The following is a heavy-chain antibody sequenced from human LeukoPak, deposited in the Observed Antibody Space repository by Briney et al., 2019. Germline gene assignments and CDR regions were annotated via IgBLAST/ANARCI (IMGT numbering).Heavy chain of an antibody. J-gene: IGHJ5*02. CDR2: ISSYNGNT. D-gene: IGHD2-2*01. CDR3: ARDAALDDIVVVPAAIDWFDP. CDR1: GYTFTSYG. Sequence: ASVKVSCKASGYTFTSYGISWVRQAPGQGLEWMGWISSYNGNTNYAQRLQGRVTMTTDTSTSTAYMELRSLRSDDTAVYYCARDAALDDIVVVPAAIDWFDPWGQGTLVTVSS. V-gene: IGHV1-18*01.